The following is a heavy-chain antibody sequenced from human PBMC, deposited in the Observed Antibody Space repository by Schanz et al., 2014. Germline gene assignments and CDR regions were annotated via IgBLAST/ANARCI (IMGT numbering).Heavy chain of an antibody. Sequence: QVQLQESGPGLVKPSETLSLTCTVSGDSISGYYWNWIRQPPGKGLEWIAYIYYSGSTSYKPSLKSRVTISGDTSKNQVSLKLSSVTAADTAVYYCARKAPDYYASGSKNWFDPWGQGTLVTVSS. V-gene: IGHV4-59*01. CDR1: GDSISGYY. CDR2: IYYSGST. J-gene: IGHJ5*02. CDR3: ARKAPDYYASGSKNWFDP. D-gene: IGHD3-10*01.